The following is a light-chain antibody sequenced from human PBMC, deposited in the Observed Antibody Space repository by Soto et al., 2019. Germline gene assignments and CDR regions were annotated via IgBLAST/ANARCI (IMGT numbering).Light chain of an antibody. J-gene: IGKJ1*01. CDR2: GAS. CDR3: QQYNNWPPWT. V-gene: IGKV3-15*01. Sequence: EIVMTPSQATLCGSPRESAPLSCRASQSVSSNLAWYQQKPGQAPRLLIYGASTRATGIPAMFSGSGSGTEFTLTISSLQSEDFAVYYWQQYNNWPPWTFGQGTKVEIK. CDR1: QSVSSN.